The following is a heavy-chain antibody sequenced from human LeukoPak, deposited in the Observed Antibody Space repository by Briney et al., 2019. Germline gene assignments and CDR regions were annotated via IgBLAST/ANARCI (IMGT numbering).Heavy chain of an antibody. CDR1: GGSISSSSYY. V-gene: IGHV4-39*01. D-gene: IGHD3-10*01. CDR3: ARVYGSGSYYNGYYYYYMDV. J-gene: IGHJ6*03. CDR2: IYYSGST. Sequence: PSETLSLTCTVSGGSISSSSYYWGWIRQPPGKGLEWIGSIYYSGSTYYSPSLKSRVTISVDTSKNQFSLKLSSVTAADTAVYYCARVYGSGSYYNGYYYYYMDVWGKGTTVTISS.